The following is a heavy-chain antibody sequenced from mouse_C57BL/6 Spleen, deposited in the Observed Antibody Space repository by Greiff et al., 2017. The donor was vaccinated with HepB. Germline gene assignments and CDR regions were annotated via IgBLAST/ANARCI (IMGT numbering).Heavy chain of an antibody. CDR2: IYPGSGNT. CDR3: ARSITTVGPWFAY. J-gene: IGHJ3*01. Sequence: LQESGAELVRPGASVKLSCKASGYTFTDYYINWVKQRPGQGLEWIARIYPGSGNTYYNEKFKGKATLTAEKSSSTAYMQLSSLTSEDSAVYFCARSITTVGPWFAYWGQGTLVTVSA. CDR1: GYTFTDYY. V-gene: IGHV1-76*01. D-gene: IGHD1-1*01.